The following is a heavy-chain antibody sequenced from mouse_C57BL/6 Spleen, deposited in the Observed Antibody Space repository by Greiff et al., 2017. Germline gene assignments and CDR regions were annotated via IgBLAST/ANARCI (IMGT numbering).Heavy chain of an antibody. V-gene: IGHV1-18*01. D-gene: IGHD1-1*02. CDR3: ARGAWSLDAMDY. J-gene: IGHJ4*01. CDR1: GYTFTDYN. CDR2: INPNNGGT. Sequence: EVQLQQSGPELVKPGASVKIPCKASGYTFTDYNMDWVKQSHGKSLEWIGDINPNNGGTIYNQKFKGKATVTVDKSSSTAYMELRSLTSEDTAVYYCARGAWSLDAMDYWGQGTSVTVSS.